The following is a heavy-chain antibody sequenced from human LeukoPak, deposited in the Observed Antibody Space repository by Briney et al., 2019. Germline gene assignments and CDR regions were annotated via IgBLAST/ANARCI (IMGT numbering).Heavy chain of an antibody. CDR2: ISTSGSTI. CDR3: ASAGRGYSYGRIYNWFDP. J-gene: IGHJ5*02. CDR1: GFTFSSYD. V-gene: IGHV3-48*03. Sequence: GGSLRLSCAASGFTFSSYDMNWVRQAPGKGLEWVSYISTSGSTIYYADSVKGRFTISRDNAKNSLYLQMNSLRAEDTALYYCASAGRGYSYGRIYNWFDPWGQGTLVTVSS. D-gene: IGHD5-18*01.